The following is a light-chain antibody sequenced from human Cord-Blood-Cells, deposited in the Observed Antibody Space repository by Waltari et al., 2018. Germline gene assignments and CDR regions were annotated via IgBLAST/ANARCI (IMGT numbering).Light chain of an antibody. CDR3: QQSYSTPPT. CDR1: QSISSY. Sequence: SLSASVGDRVTITCRASQSISSYLNWYQQKPGKAPKLLIYAASSLQSGDPSRFSGSGSGTDFTLTISSLQPEDFATYYCQQSYSTPPTFGQGTKVEIK. J-gene: IGKJ1*01. CDR2: AAS. V-gene: IGKV1-39*01.